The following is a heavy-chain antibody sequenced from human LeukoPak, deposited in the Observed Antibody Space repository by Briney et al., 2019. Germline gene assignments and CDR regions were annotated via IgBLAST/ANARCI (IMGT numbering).Heavy chain of an antibody. Sequence: ASVKVSCKASGYTITSYGISWVRQAPGQGLEWMGWISAYNGNTNYAQKLQGRVTMTTDTSTSTAYMELRSLRSDDTAVYYCARDRDHGDYAGYWGQGTLVTVSS. D-gene: IGHD4-17*01. CDR2: ISAYNGNT. CDR3: ARDRDHGDYAGY. CDR1: GYTITSYG. J-gene: IGHJ4*02. V-gene: IGHV1-18*01.